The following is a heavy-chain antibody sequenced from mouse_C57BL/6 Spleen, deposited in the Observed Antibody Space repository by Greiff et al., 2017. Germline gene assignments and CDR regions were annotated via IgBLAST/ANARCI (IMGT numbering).Heavy chain of an antibody. Sequence: QVQLQQSGAELVKPGASVKVSCKASGYNFTSYWMHWVKQRPGQGLEWIGRIHPSDSDNKSNQKFKGKATLTVDKSSSTAYMQLSSMTSDDSAVYYSAMGAYYGSSHWYFDVWGTGTTVTVSS. CDR3: AMGAYYGSSHWYFDV. V-gene: IGHV1-74*01. J-gene: IGHJ1*03. D-gene: IGHD1-1*01. CDR1: GYNFTSYW. CDR2: IHPSDSDN.